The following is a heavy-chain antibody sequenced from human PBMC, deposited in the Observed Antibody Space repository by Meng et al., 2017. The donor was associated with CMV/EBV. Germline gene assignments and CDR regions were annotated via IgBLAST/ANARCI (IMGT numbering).Heavy chain of an antibody. J-gene: IGHJ5*02. CDR2: IYWNDDK. CDR3: AHSIFSWFDP. D-gene: IGHD2-21*01. V-gene: IGHV2-5*01. CDR1: VFSLSTSGVG. Sequence: TCPFSVFSLSTSGVGVSWIRQPPGKALEWLALIYWNDDKRYSPSLKSRLTITKDTSKNQVVLTMTNMDPVDTAAYYCAHSIFSWFDPWGQGTLVTVSS.